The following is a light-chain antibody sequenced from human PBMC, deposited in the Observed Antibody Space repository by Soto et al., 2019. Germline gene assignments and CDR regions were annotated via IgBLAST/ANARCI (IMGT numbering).Light chain of an antibody. J-gene: IGKJ3*01. CDR2: RAS. CDR1: QIINTW. V-gene: IGKV1-5*03. CDR3: QHYETYSGT. Sequence: DIQMTQSPSTLSASVGDRVTITCRASQIINTWLAWYQQKPGKAPELLIYRASNLVSGVPSRFSGSGSGTEFTLTISSLQPDDFSIYYCQHYETYSGTFGPGTKVDL.